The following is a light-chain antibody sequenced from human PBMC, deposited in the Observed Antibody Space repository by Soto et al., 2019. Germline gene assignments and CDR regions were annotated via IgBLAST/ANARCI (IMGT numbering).Light chain of an antibody. V-gene: IGLV2-14*01. J-gene: IGLJ1*01. CDR2: EVS. CDR3: SSYTTSRTLLYV. CDR1: SSDVGGYNS. Sequence: QSALTQPASVSGSPGQSITISCTGTSSDVGGYNSVSWYQQHPGKAPKRMIYEVSNRPSGVSNRFSGSKSGNTASLTISGLQAEDEADYYCSSYTTSRTLLYVFGTGTKLTVL.